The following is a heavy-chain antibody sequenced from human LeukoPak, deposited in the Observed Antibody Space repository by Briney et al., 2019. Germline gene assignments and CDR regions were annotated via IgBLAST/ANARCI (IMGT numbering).Heavy chain of an antibody. CDR2: IIPILGIA. Sequence: ASVKVSCKASGGTFSRYTISWVRQAPGQGLEWMGRIIPILGIANYAQKFQGRVTITADKSTSTAYMELSSLRSEDTAVYYCASINTVRRHDYWGQGTLVTVSS. CDR1: GGTFSRYT. J-gene: IGHJ4*02. V-gene: IGHV1-69*02. CDR3: ASINTVRRHDY. D-gene: IGHD4-17*01.